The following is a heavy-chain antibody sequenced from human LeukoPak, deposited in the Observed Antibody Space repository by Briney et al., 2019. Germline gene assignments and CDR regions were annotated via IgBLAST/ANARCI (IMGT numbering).Heavy chain of an antibody. D-gene: IGHD3-9*01. CDR1: GFTFSNYA. CDR2: ITGSGGNT. CDR3: AKQYLVGDY. V-gene: IGHV3-23*01. Sequence: GGSLRLSCAASGFTFSNYAMRWVRQARGRGLEWVSAITGSGGNTYYADCVKGRFTISRDNSKNTLYLQMNSLRAEDTAVYYGAKQYLVGDYWGQATIVAVSS. J-gene: IGHJ4*02.